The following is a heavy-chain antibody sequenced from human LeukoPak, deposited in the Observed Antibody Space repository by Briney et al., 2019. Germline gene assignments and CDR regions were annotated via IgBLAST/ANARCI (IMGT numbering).Heavy chain of an antibody. CDR3: ARSRGRKVTPFDY. Sequence: SETLSLTCAVSGGSFSGYYWSWIRQPPGKGLEWIGEINHSGSTNYNPSLKRRVTISVDTSKNQFSLKLSSVTAADTAVYYCARSRGRKVTPFDYWGQGILVTVSS. J-gene: IGHJ4*02. CDR2: INHSGST. V-gene: IGHV4-34*01. D-gene: IGHD3-10*01. CDR1: GGSFSGYY.